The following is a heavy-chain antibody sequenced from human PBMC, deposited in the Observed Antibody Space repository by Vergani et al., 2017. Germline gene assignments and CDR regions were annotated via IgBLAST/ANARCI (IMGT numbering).Heavy chain of an antibody. CDR1: GDSITSRSYY. V-gene: IGHV4-39*01. CDR3: ASRKYYSGSATHFRGRYFDV. CDR2: IYNSGNG. D-gene: IGHD3-10*01. Sequence: QMQLQESGPGLVKASETLSLTCTVSGDSITSRSYYWGWIRQPPGKGLEWIGSIYNSGNGDSSSSLKSRVTISADTSKNQFPLRLTSVTAADTAVYYCASRKYYSGSATHFRGRYFDVWGRGTLVTVPS. J-gene: IGHJ2*01.